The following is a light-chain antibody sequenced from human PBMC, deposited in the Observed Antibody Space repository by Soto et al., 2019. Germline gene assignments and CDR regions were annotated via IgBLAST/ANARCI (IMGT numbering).Light chain of an antibody. Sequence: DTVLTQSPATLSLSPGERATLSCRASQSVGSYLAWYQQKPGQSPRLLIYDASNRATGVPARFSGSGSGTDFTLTISSLEPPDFAVYYCQQRTNWPRTFGQGTKVEIK. J-gene: IGKJ1*01. CDR3: QQRTNWPRT. V-gene: IGKV3-11*01. CDR2: DAS. CDR1: QSVGSY.